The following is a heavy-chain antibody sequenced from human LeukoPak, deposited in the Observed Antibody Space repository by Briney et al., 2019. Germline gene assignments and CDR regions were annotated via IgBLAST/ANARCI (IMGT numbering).Heavy chain of an antibody. CDR3: ERAELEQFGVLSGWYFDV. J-gene: IGHJ2*01. Sequence: ASVKVSYKASGYTFTGYYMHWVRQAPGQGLEWMGRINPNSGGTNYAQKFQGRATVTRDMSTSTVHMDLSSLISEDTAVYYCERAELEQFGVLSGWYFDVWGRGTLVTVSS. V-gene: IGHV1-2*06. CDR2: INPNSGGT. CDR1: GYTFTGYY. D-gene: IGHD3-10*01.